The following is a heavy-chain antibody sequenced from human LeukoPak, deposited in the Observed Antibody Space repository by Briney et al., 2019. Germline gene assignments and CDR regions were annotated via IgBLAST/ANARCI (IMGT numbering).Heavy chain of an antibody. J-gene: IGHJ4*02. CDR1: GGSISSGSYY. CDR2: IYTSGTT. Sequence: SETLSLTCTVSGGSISSGSYYWSWIRQPAGKGLEWIGRIYTSGTTNYNPSLKSRVTISVDTSKHQFSLKLSSVTAADTAVYYCAGGWELLLFDYWGQGTLVTVSS. V-gene: IGHV4-61*02. CDR3: AGGWELLLFDY. D-gene: IGHD1-26*01.